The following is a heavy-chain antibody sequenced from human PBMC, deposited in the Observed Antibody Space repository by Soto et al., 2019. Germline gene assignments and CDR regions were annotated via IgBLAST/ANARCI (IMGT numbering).Heavy chain of an antibody. CDR2: INPSSGST. CDR3: ARDFSDRSGSNMRYFDY. J-gene: IGHJ4*02. V-gene: IGHV1-46*01. D-gene: IGHD6-19*01. Sequence: ASVKVSCKASGYTFIIYYMHWVRQAPGQGLEWMGIINPSSGSTSYAQKFQGRVTMTTDTSTSTVYMELSSLRSDDTAVYYCARDFSDRSGSNMRYFDYWGQGTLVTVSS. CDR1: GYTFIIYY.